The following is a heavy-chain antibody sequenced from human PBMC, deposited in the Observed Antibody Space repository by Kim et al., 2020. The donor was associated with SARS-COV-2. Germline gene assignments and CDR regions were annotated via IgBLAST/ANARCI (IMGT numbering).Heavy chain of an antibody. D-gene: IGHD1-26*01. Sequence: GGSLRLSCVVSGLTFSDHYMDWVRQAAGKGLXWIARIAIKKSGYTTYYAASVKXXXTISXXDSXXXLXXQMSXXXTEXXXMXXXARXXXSGXXXYW. V-gene: IGHV3-72*01. CDR2: IAIKKSGYTT. J-gene: IGHJ2*01. CDR1: GLTFSDHY. CDR3: ARXXXSGXXXYW.